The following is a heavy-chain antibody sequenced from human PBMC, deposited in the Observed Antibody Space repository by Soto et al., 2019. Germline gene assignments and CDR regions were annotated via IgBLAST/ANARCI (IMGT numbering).Heavy chain of an antibody. D-gene: IGHD3-22*01. V-gene: IGHV1-18*01. J-gene: IGHJ4*02. CDR3: ARDLYYYDSSCYSHFDY. CDR1: GYTFTSYG. CDR2: ISAYNGNT. Sequence: ASVKVSCKASGYTFTSYGISWVRQAPGQGLEWMGCISAYNGNTNYAQKLQGRVTMTTDTSTSTAYMELRSLSSDDPAVYYCARDLYYYDSSCYSHFDYWGQGTLVTVSS.